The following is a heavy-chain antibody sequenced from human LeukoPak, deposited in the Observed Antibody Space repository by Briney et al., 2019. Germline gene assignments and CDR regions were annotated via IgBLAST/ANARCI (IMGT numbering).Heavy chain of an antibody. CDR2: ISSSSSYI. CDR1: GFTFSSYS. J-gene: IGHJ4*02. D-gene: IGHD3-10*01. Sequence: GGSLRLSCAASGFTFSSYSMNWVRQAPGKGLEWVSSISSSSSYIYYADSVKGRFTISRDNAKNSLYLQMNSLRADDTAVYYCARGPYYGSGSYGADYWGQGTLVTVSS. V-gene: IGHV3-21*01. CDR3: ARGPYYGSGSYGADY.